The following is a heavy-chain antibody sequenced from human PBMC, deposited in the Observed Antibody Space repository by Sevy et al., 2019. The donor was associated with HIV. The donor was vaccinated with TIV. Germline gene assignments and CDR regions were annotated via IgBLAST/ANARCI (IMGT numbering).Heavy chain of an antibody. V-gene: IGHV1-18*01. J-gene: IGHJ3*02. D-gene: IGHD3-22*01. CDR3: AREGPGTILVVVDTLEAFDI. Sequence: ASVKVSCKASGYTFTSYGISWVRQAPGQGLEWMGWISAYNGNTNYAQKLQGRVTMTTDTSMSTANMELRSLRFDDTAVYCCAREGPGTILVVVDTLEAFDIWGQGTLVTVSS. CDR1: GYTFTSYG. CDR2: ISAYNGNT.